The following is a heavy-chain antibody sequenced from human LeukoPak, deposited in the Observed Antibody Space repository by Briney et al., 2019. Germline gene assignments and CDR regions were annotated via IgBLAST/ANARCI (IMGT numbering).Heavy chain of an antibody. CDR3: ARHRSRMEWSLFDY. V-gene: IGHV1-69*05. D-gene: IGHD3-3*01. CDR2: IIPIFGTA. J-gene: IGHJ4*02. Sequence: SVKVSCKASGGTFSSYASSWVRQAPGQGREWMEGIIPIFGTANYAQKVQGRVTIPTDESTTQAYMELSRLRCEETAVYYCARHRSRMEWSLFDYWGQGTLLTVSS. CDR1: GGTFSSYA.